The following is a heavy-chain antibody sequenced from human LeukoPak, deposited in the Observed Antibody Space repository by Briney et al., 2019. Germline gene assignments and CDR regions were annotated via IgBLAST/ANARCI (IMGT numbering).Heavy chain of an antibody. D-gene: IGHD3-10*01. CDR3: AREGYYGSGSYLYYYYGMDV. Sequence: ASVKVSCKASGYTFTSYGISWVRQAPGQGLEWMGWISAYNGNTNYAQKLQGRVTMTTDTSTSTAYMELRSLRSDDTAVYYCAREGYYGSGSYLYYYYGMDVWGQGTTVTVSS. J-gene: IGHJ6*02. CDR1: GYTFTSYG. V-gene: IGHV1-18*01. CDR2: ISAYNGNT.